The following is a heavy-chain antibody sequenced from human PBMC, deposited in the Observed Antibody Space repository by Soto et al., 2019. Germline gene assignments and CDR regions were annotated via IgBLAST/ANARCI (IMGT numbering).Heavy chain of an antibody. CDR1: GGTFSIYA. CDR3: ARDYGGNPGSFDP. V-gene: IGHV1-69*06. D-gene: IGHD4-17*01. Sequence: SVKVSCKASGGTFSIYAISGVLQAPGRGLDWMGGIIPIFGTANYAQKFQGRVTITADKSTSTAYMELSSLRSEDTAVYYCARDYGGNPGSFDPWGQGTLVTVSS. CDR2: IIPIFGTA. J-gene: IGHJ5*02.